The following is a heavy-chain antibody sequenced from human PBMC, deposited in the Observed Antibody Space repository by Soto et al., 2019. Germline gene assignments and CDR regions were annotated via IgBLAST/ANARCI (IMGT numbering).Heavy chain of an antibody. V-gene: IGHV4-61*01. CDR3: ARVPSSATLYYFDY. Sequence: QMQLQESGPGLVKPSETLSLTYTVSGGSVSSGSYYWSWIRQPPGKGLEWIGYIYYSGSTNYNPSLKSRVTISVDTSKHQFSLKLSSVTAADTAVYYCARVPSSATLYYFDYWGQGTLVTVSS. D-gene: IGHD6-19*01. CDR2: IYYSGST. J-gene: IGHJ4*02. CDR1: GGSVSSGSYY.